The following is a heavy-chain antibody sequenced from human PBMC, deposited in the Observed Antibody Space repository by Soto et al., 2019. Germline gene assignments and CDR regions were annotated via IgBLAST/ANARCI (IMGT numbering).Heavy chain of an antibody. CDR2: INHSGST. Sequence: SETLSLTCAVYGGSFSGYYWSWIRQPPGKGLEWIGEINHSGSTNYNPYLKSRVTISVDTSKNQFSLKLSSVTAADTAVYYCARGGRGYSRTKNDYWGQGTLVTVSS. J-gene: IGHJ4*02. V-gene: IGHV4-34*01. D-gene: IGHD6-13*01. CDR1: GGSFSGYY. CDR3: ARGGRGYSRTKNDY.